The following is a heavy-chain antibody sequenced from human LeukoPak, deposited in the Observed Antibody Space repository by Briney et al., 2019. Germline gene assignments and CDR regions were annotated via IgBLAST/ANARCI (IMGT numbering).Heavy chain of an antibody. CDR2: INSDGSSE. J-gene: IGHJ6*02. D-gene: IGHD3-9*01. CDR1: GFTFSSYW. V-gene: IGHV3-74*03. Sequence: GGSLRLSCAASGFTFSSYWMHWVRQAPGKGLVWVSRINSDGSSETYADSVKGRFTISRGNAKNTLYVQMNSLRAEDTAVYYCAREDPYSEGMDVWGQGTAVTVSS. CDR3: AREDPYSEGMDV.